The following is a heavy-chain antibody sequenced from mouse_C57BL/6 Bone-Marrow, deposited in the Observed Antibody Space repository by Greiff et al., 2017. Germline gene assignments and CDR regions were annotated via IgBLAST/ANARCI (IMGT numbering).Heavy chain of an antibody. CDR3: ARGGLYAMDY. V-gene: IGHV5-16*01. D-gene: IGHD2-13*01. CDR2: INYDGSST. J-gene: IGHJ4*01. Sequence: EVKLVESEGGLVQPGSSMKLSCTASGFTFSDSYMAWVRQVPEKGLEWVANINYDGSSTYYLDSLKSRFIISRDNAKNILYLQMSSLKSEDTATYYCARGGLYAMDYWGQGTSVTVSS. CDR1: GFTFSDSY.